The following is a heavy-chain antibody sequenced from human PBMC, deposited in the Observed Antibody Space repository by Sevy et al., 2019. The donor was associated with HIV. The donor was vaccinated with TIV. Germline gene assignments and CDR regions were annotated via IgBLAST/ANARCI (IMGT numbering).Heavy chain of an antibody. D-gene: IGHD2-15*01. CDR1: GYTFTSFG. V-gene: IGHV1-18*01. J-gene: IGHJ4*02. CDR2: VSPYNGKT. CDR3: ARPFCSGGSCYRWYFDF. Sequence: ASVKVSCKASGYTFTSFGITWVRQAPGQGLEWVGWVSPYNGKTKYAQKLQGRVTMTTDTSTSTAYMWLRSLRSDDTAVYYCARPFCSGGSCYRWYFDFWGQGTLVTVSS.